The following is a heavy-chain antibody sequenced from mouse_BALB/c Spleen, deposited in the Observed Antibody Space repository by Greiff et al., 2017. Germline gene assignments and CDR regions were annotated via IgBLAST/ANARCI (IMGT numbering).Heavy chain of an antibody. Sequence: EVKVVESGGGLVQPGGSRKLSCAASGFTFSSFGMHWVRQAPEKGLEWVAYISSGSSTIYYADTVKGRFTISRDNPKNTLFLQMTSLRSEDTAMYYCALLGDYWGQGTTLTVSS. CDR2: ISSGSSTI. J-gene: IGHJ2*01. CDR3: ALLGDY. D-gene: IGHD2-1*01. CDR1: GFTFSSFG. V-gene: IGHV5-17*02.